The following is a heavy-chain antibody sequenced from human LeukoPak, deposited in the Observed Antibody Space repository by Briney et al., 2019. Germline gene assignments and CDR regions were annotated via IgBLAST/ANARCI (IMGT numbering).Heavy chain of an antibody. D-gene: IGHD1-26*01. Sequence: GRSLRLSCAASGFTFSSSGMHWVRQAPGKGLEWVAVISYDGSNKYYADSVKGRFTISRDNSKNTLYLQMNSLRAEDTAVYYCAREEVGGATYYGRGIDYWGQGTLVTVSS. CDR1: GFTFSSSG. J-gene: IGHJ4*02. CDR3: AREEVGGATYYGRGIDY. V-gene: IGHV3-30*03. CDR2: ISYDGSNK.